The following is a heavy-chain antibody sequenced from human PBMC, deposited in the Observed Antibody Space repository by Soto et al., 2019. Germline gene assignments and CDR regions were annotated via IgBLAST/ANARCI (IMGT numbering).Heavy chain of an antibody. D-gene: IGHD1-26*01. V-gene: IGHV5-51*01. J-gene: IGHJ4*02. Sequence: GESLKSAGKGSGYSFTIYWIGWVLQMPGKGLEWMGIIYPGDSGTRYSPSFQGQVTISADKSISTAYLQWSSLKASDTAMYYCARGLGWELLDYWGQGTLVTVSS. CDR1: GYSFTIYW. CDR3: ARGLGWELLDY. CDR2: IYPGDSGT.